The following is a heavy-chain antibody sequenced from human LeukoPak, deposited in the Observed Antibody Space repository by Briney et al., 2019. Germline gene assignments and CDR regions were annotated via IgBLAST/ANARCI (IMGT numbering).Heavy chain of an antibody. CDR1: GYSFTSYW. V-gene: IGHV5-51*01. J-gene: IGHJ5*02. CDR3: AGQGDYSNYIRWFDP. Sequence: GESLKISCKGSGYSFTSYWIGWVRQMPGKGLEWMGIIYPGDSDTRYSPSFQGQVTISADKSISTAYLQWSSLKASDTAMYYCAGQGDYSNYIRWFDPWGQGTLVTVSS. CDR2: IYPGDSDT. D-gene: IGHD4-11*01.